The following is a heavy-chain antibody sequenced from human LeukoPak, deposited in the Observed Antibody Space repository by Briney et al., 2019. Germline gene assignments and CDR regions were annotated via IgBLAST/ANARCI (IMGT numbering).Heavy chain of an antibody. CDR1: GFTLSNYE. CDR2: IYYSGST. Sequence: PGGSLRLSCAASGFTLSNYEFNWVRQASGKGLEWIGYIYYSGSTNYNPSLKSRVTISVDTSKNQFSLKLSSVTAADTAVYYCARDGWIQLGSYYYYYMDVWGKGTTVTVSS. V-gene: IGHV4-59*01. D-gene: IGHD5-18*01. J-gene: IGHJ6*03. CDR3: ARDGWIQLGSYYYYYMDV.